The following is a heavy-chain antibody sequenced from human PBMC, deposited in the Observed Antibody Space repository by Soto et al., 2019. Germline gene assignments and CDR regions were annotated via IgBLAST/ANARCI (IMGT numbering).Heavy chain of an antibody. Sequence: SETLSLTCAVSGCSISSGCYSWSWLRQPPGKGLEWIGYIYHSGSTNYNPSLKSRVTISVDTSKNQFSLKLSSVTAADTAVYYCARVSRSHYYYMDVWGKGTTVTVSS. CDR1: GCSISSGCYS. J-gene: IGHJ6*03. CDR3: ARVSRSHYYYMDV. CDR2: IYHSGST. V-gene: IGHV4-30-2*01. D-gene: IGHD3-3*01.